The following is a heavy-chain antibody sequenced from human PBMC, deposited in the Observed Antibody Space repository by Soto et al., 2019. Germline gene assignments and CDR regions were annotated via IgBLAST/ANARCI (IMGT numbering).Heavy chain of an antibody. CDR1: GFSFSVYG. V-gene: IGHV3-30*03. Sequence: VQMVESGGGVVQPGRPLRLSCVASGFSFSVYGMHWVRQAPGKGLAWVAFISYDRSVKHYADSVKGRFTISRDNSKNTLPLQMDSLSVEDTAVYYCARARTPPFFEVWGRGTQVIVSS. CDR3: ARARTPPFFEV. D-gene: IGHD3-16*01. CDR2: ISYDRSVK. J-gene: IGHJ2*01.